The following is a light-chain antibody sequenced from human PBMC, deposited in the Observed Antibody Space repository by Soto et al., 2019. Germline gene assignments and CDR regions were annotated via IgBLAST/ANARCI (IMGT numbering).Light chain of an antibody. CDR1: RSDMGSSSL. CDR2: EGH. Sequence: QSDLTQPASVSGSPGDSITCLCTGSRSDMGSSSLVSWYQQYPGKAPKLVIFEGHKRPSDISDRFSGSKSAYTASLTISGLQPDDEADYYCCSYAGADSAPYVLGTGTKLTVL. V-gene: IGLV2-23*01. CDR3: CSYAGADSAPYV. J-gene: IGLJ1*01.